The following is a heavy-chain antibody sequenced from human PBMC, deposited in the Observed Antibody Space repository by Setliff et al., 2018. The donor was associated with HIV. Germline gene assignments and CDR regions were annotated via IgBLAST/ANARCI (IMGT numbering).Heavy chain of an antibody. CDR1: GDPISTYY. J-gene: IGHJ6*03. CDR2: VYYSGST. CDR3: ARGNYDTSDYYTNFYYYYMDV. V-gene: IGHV4-59*01. D-gene: IGHD3-22*01. Sequence: KASETLSLTCTVSGDPISTYYWSWVRKPPGKGLEWIGYVYYSGSTSYSPSLRGRVTMSVDPFKNQFSLKLNSVTAADTAIYYCARGNYDTSDYYTNFYYYYMDVWGKGTAVTVSS.